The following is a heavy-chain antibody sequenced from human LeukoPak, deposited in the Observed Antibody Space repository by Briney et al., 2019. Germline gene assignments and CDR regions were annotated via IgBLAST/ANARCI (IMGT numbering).Heavy chain of an antibody. D-gene: IGHD6-19*01. Sequence: PSETLSLTRTVSGGSISSSSYYWGWIRQPPGKGLEWIGSFYYSGSTYYNPSLKSRVTISVDTSRNQFSLKVTSVTAADTAVYYCARLQGQWLLHDYWGQGTLVTVSS. CDR2: FYYSGST. CDR3: ARLQGQWLLHDY. J-gene: IGHJ4*02. CDR1: GGSISSSSYY. V-gene: IGHV4-39*07.